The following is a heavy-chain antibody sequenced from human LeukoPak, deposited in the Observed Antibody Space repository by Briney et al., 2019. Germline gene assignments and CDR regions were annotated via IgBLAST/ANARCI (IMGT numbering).Heavy chain of an antibody. CDR1: GFSFSGHW. J-gene: IGHJ4*02. CDR2: ISPTGSTT. CDR3: ARRPNSNWSGLDF. Sequence: GGSLRLSCTASGFSFSGHWMHWARQLPGKGLVWVSRISPTGSTTSYADSVKGRFTVSRDNAKNTLYLQVNKLRAEDTAAYYCARRPNSNWSGLDFWGQGTLLTVSS. V-gene: IGHV3-74*01. D-gene: IGHD6-6*01.